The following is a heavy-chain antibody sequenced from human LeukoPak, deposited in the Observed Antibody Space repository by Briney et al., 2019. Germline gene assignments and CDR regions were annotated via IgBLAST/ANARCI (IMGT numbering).Heavy chain of an antibody. V-gene: IGHV1-18*01. D-gene: IGHD3-22*01. CDR2: ISAYNGNT. J-gene: IGHJ4*02. Sequence: ASVKVSYNASVYTFSIHGIRWVRQAPGQGLEWMGWISAYNGNTNYAQTLQGRVTMTTDTSTSTAYMELRSLRSDDTAFYYCARGLRFPSGMVVGNNPYFDYWGQGTLVTVSS. CDR1: VYTFSIHG. CDR3: ARGLRFPSGMVVGNNPYFDY.